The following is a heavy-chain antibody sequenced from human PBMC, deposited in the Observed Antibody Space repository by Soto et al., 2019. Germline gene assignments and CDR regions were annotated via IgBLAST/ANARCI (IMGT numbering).Heavy chain of an antibody. CDR2: ISGSGGST. CDR1: GFTFSSYA. D-gene: IGHD3-3*01. Sequence: EVQLLESGGGLVQPGGSLRLSCAASGFTFSSYAMSWVRQAPGKGLEWVSAISGSGGSTYYADSVKGRFNISRDNSKNTLYLQMNSLRAEDTAVYYCAKDFGGEGITIFGVVIKGNAFDIWGQGTMVTVSS. J-gene: IGHJ3*02. V-gene: IGHV3-23*01. CDR3: AKDFGGEGITIFGVVIKGNAFDI.